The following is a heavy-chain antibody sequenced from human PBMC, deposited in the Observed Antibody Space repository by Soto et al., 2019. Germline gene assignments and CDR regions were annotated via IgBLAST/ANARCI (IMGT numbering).Heavy chain of an antibody. CDR1: GYTFTSYA. CDR2: INAGNGNT. D-gene: IGHD3-22*01. Sequence: SVKVSCKASGYTFTSYAMDWVRQAPGQRLEWMGWINAGNGNTKYSQKFQGRVTITRDTSASTAYMELSSLRLEDTAVYYCARGDYHDTSGPFSDAFDIWGPGTMVTVSS. CDR3: ARGDYHDTSGPFSDAFDI. V-gene: IGHV1-3*01. J-gene: IGHJ3*02.